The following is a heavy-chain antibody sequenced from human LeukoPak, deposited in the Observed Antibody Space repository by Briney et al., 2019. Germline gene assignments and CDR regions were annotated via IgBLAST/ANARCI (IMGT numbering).Heavy chain of an antibody. J-gene: IGHJ4*02. CDR1: GFTFSSYA. CDR2: ISTSGGST. CDR3: AKGPQLYSGYHPDY. Sequence: PGGSLRLSCAASGFTFSSYAMSWARQAPGKGLEWVSTISTSGGSTYYADSVKGRFTISRDFSRNTVGLQMNSLRTEDTAIYYCAKGPQLYSGYHPDYWGQGTLVTVSS. V-gene: IGHV3-23*01. D-gene: IGHD5-12*01.